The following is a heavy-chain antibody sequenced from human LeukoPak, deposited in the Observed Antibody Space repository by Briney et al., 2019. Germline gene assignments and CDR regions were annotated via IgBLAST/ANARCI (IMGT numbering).Heavy chain of an antibody. Sequence: GESLRLSCAASGFTFSSYAMSWVRQAPGKGLEWVSVISGSGGNTYYADSVKGRFTISRDNSKNTLYLQMNSLRAEDTAIYYCAKDGKGAPVAGTGYFDYWGQGTLVTVSS. D-gene: IGHD6-19*01. J-gene: IGHJ4*02. CDR2: ISGSGGNT. V-gene: IGHV3-23*01. CDR1: GFTFSSYA. CDR3: AKDGKGAPVAGTGYFDY.